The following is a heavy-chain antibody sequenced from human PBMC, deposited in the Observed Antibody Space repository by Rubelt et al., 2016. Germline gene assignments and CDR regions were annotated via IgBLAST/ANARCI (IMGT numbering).Heavy chain of an antibody. Sequence: QVQLQESGPGLVKPSETLSLTCTVSGGSVSSSSYSWGWIRQPPGKGLEWIGYSSNNGSTDSNPSLKSRVTISVETSKNHYSLKLSSVTAADTAVYYCARDGPTESPCWGQGTLVTVSS. CDR2: SSNNGST. V-gene: IGHV4-61*03. J-gene: IGHJ4*02. CDR3: ARDGPTESPC. D-gene: IGHD4-11*01. CDR1: GGSVSSSSYS.